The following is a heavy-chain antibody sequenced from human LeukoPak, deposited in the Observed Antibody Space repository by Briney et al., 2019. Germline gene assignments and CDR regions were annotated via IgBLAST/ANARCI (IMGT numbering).Heavy chain of an antibody. J-gene: IGHJ4*02. CDR1: GYSISSGYY. Sequence: SETLSLTCTVSGYSISSGYYWGWIRQPPGKGLEWIGSIYHSGSTYYNPSLKSRVTISVDTSKNQFSLKLSSVTAADTAVYYCAGGLLWFGELSGSKPFDYWGQGTLVTVSS. CDR3: AGGLLWFGELSGSKPFDY. CDR2: IYHSGST. D-gene: IGHD3-10*01. V-gene: IGHV4-38-2*02.